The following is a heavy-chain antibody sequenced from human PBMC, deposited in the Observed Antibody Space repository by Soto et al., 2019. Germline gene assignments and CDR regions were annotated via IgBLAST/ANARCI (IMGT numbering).Heavy chain of an antibody. CDR2: ISYDGSNK. D-gene: IGHD2-8*01. Sequence: RLSCAASGFTFSSYAMHWVRQAPGKGLEWVAVISYDGSNKYYADSVKGRFTISRDNSKNTLYLQMNSLRAEDTAVYYCARAPLRMRYCTNGVPCAFDIWGQGTMVTVSS. CDR3: ARAPLRMRYCTNGVPCAFDI. J-gene: IGHJ3*02. V-gene: IGHV3-30-3*01. CDR1: GFTFSSYA.